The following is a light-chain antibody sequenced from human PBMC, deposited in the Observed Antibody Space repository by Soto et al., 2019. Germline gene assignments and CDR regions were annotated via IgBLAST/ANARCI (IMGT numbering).Light chain of an antibody. Sequence: XATLSCRASQSVSSYLAWYQQKPGQAPRLLIYDASNRATGIPAXXXXXXXXXXXXXXISSLEPEDFAVYYCQQRSNWQYTFGQGTKLEXK. CDR1: QSVSSY. V-gene: IGKV3-11*01. J-gene: IGKJ2*01. CDR2: DAS. CDR3: QQRSNWQYT.